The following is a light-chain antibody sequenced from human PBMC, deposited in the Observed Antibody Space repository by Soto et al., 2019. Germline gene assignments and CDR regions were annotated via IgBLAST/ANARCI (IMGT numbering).Light chain of an antibody. Sequence: DIQMTQSPSSLSASVGDRITITCRASQNVGSYLSWYQQRSGEAPKRLIYAASKLQSGVSSRFSGSGSGTDFTLTISSLQSEDFATYFCQQSYNTSLTFGGGTVVEI. J-gene: IGKJ4*01. V-gene: IGKV1-39*01. CDR2: AAS. CDR1: QNVGSY. CDR3: QQSYNTSLT.